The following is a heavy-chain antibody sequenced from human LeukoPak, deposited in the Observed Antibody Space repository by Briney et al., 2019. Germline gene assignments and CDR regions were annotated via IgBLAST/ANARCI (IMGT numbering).Heavy chain of an antibody. Sequence: PGGSLRLSCAASGFSLSIYGMHWVRQAPGKGLEWVAALLYDGNTKHYADSVKGRFTISRDISKNTFYLQMNSLTAEDTAVYYCARDHRPEIQYYYMDVWGKGTTVAVSS. V-gene: IGHV3-33*01. CDR3: ARDHRPEIQYYYMDV. CDR1: GFSLSIYG. D-gene: IGHD1-14*01. CDR2: LLYDGNTK. J-gene: IGHJ6*03.